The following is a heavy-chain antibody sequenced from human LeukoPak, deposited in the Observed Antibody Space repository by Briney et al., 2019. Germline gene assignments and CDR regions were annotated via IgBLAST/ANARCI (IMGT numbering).Heavy chain of an antibody. CDR1: GYSISSGYY. J-gene: IGHJ4*02. CDR3: ARQLYDFWSGYYYYFDY. Sequence: SETLSLTCAVSGYSISSGYYWGWIRQPPGKGLEWIGSIYHSGSTYYNPSLKSRVTISVDTSKNQFSLKLSSVTAADTAVYYCARQLYDFWSGYYYYFDYWGQGTLVTVSS. D-gene: IGHD3-3*01. V-gene: IGHV4-38-2*01. CDR2: IYHSGST.